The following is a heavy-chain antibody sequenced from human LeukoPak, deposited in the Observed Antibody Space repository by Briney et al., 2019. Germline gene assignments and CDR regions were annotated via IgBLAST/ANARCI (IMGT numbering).Heavy chain of an antibody. J-gene: IGHJ2*01. V-gene: IGHV3-53*01. Sequence: GWSLRLSCAASRFTVSTKYMNWVRQAPGKGLEWVSILYSGDSTYYADSVKGRFIVSRDNSKNTLYLQMNALRADDTAVYYCARVGDHYHWYLDLWGRGTLVTVSS. CDR3: ARVGDHYHWYLDL. CDR1: RFTVSTKY. D-gene: IGHD3-10*01. CDR2: LYSGDST.